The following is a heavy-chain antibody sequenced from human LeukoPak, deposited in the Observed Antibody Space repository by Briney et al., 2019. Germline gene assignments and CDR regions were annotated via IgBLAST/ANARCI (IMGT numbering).Heavy chain of an antibody. CDR1: GYTFTSYG. D-gene: IGHD5-18*01. CDR2: ISAYNDNT. Sequence: ASVKVSRKASGYTFTSYGISWVRQAPGQGLEWMGWISAYNDNTNYAQKFQGRVTMTTDTSTSTAYMELRSLRSDDTAVYYCARDVDLAVTYDYWGQGTLVTVSS. CDR3: ARDVDLAVTYDY. V-gene: IGHV1-18*01. J-gene: IGHJ4*02.